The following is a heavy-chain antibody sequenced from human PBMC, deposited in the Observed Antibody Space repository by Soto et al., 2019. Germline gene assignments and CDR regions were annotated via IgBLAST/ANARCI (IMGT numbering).Heavy chain of an antibody. D-gene: IGHD6-6*01. V-gene: IGHV1-69*01. Sequence: QVPLVQSGAEVKKPGSSVKVSCKASGGTFSSYAISWVRQAPGQGLEWMGGIIPIFGTANYAQKFQGRVTITADESTSTAYMELSSLRSEDTAVYYCAREGEYISSSSKPAFDIWGQGTMVTVSS. CDR3: AREGEYISSSSKPAFDI. CDR1: GGTFSSYA. CDR2: IIPIFGTA. J-gene: IGHJ3*02.